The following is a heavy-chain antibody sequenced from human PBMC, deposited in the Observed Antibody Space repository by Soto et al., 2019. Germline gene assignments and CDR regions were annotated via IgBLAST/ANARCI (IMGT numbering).Heavy chain of an antibody. Sequence: QVQMQESGPGLVKPSETLSLTCTVSGASISSGNHYWSWVRQPPGKGLEWIGYIYHSGITNYNPSLKGPVNLSAGPARNQFSLKVNSLTAAGTAVFYCSRGWDANSWGQGTLVTVSS. J-gene: IGHJ4*02. CDR2: IYHSGIT. CDR1: GASISSGNHY. D-gene: IGHD6-19*01. V-gene: IGHV4-61*01. CDR3: SRGWDANS.